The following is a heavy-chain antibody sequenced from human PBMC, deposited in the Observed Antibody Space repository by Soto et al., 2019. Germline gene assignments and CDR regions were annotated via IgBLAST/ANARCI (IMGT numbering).Heavy chain of an antibody. CDR3: ARDYDILPGRNWFDP. CDR2: ISAYNGNT. Sequence: ASVKVSCKASGYTFTSYGISWVRQAPGQGLEWMGWISAYNGNTNYAQKLQGRVTMTTDTSTSTAYLELRSLRSDDTAVYYCARDYDILPGRNWFDPWGQGTLVNVSS. D-gene: IGHD3-9*01. CDR1: GYTFTSYG. J-gene: IGHJ5*02. V-gene: IGHV1-18*01.